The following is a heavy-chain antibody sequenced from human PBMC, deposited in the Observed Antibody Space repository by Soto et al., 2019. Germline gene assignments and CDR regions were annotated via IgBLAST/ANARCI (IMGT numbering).Heavy chain of an antibody. J-gene: IGHJ5*02. CDR2: IYYSGST. CDR1: GGSISSGGYY. D-gene: IGHD3-10*01. Sequence: PSETLSLTCTVSGGSISSGGYYWSWIRQHPGKGLEWIGYIYYSGSTYYNPSLKSRVTISVDTSKNQFSLKLSSVAAADTAVYYCARDYYGSGRGWFDPWGQGTLVT. CDR3: ARDYYGSGRGWFDP. V-gene: IGHV4-31*03.